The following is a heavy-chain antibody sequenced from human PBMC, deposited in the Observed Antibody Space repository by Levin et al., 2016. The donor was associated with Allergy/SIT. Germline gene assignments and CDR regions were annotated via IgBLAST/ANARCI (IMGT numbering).Heavy chain of an antibody. D-gene: IGHD3-10*01. V-gene: IGHV4-31*02. CDR3: ARADYYGSGRFNY. CDR2: IYYSGST. Sequence: RQAPGKGLEWIGYIYYSGSTYYNPSLKSRVTISVDTSKNQFSLKLSSVTAADTAVYYCARADYYGSGRFNYWGQGTLVTVSS. J-gene: IGHJ4*02.